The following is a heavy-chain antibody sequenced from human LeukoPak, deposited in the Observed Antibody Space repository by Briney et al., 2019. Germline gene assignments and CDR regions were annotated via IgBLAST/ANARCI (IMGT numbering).Heavy chain of an antibody. Sequence: GGSLRLSCAASGFTFSGYAMSWVRQAPGKGLEWVSAISGSGGSTYYADSVKGQFTISRDNSKNTLYLQMNSLRAEDTAVYYCAKDLGNWNSGTPGSYWGQGTLVTVSS. D-gene: IGHD1-7*01. CDR3: AKDLGNWNSGTPGSY. V-gene: IGHV3-23*01. CDR1: GFTFSGYA. CDR2: ISGSGGST. J-gene: IGHJ4*02.